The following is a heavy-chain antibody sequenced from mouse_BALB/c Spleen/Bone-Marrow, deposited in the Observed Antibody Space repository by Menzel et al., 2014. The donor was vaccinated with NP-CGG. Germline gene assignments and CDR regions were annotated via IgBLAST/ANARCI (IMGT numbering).Heavy chain of an antibody. CDR3: ARGDYFDY. CDR1: GYTFSSYW. CDR2: ILPGSGST. V-gene: IGHV1-9*01. Sequence: VQGVESGAELMKPGASVKISCKATGYTFSSYWIGWVKQRPGHGLEWIGEILPGSGSTNYNEKFKGKATFTADTSSNTAYMQLSSLTSEDSAVYYCARGDYFDYWGQGTTLTVSS. J-gene: IGHJ2*01.